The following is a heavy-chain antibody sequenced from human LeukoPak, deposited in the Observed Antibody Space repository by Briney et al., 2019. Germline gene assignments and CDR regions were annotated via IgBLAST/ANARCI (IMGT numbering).Heavy chain of an antibody. V-gene: IGHV4-39*07. CDR3: AIRGIAAAGKFSDYYYYMDV. Sequence: PSETLSLTCTVSGGSISSSSYYWGWIRPPPGKGLEWIGSIYYSGSTYYNPSLKSRVTISVDTSKNQFSLKLSSVTAADTAVYYCAIRGIAAAGKFSDYYYYMDVWGKGTTVTVSS. CDR1: GGSISSSSYY. J-gene: IGHJ6*03. D-gene: IGHD6-13*01. CDR2: IYYSGST.